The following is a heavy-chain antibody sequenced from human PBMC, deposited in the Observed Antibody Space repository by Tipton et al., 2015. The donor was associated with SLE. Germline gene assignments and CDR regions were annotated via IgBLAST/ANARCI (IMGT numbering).Heavy chain of an antibody. CDR3: ARGGTYHDSSGNIDY. V-gene: IGHV4-61*02. CDR1: GDSIGSGSYY. CDR2: VHTSGST. Sequence: TLSLTCTVSGDSIGSGSYYWIWIRQPAGKGLEWIGRVHTSGSTNYNPSLKSRVSISVDTSKSQFSLTLSSVTAADTAVYYCARGGTYHDSSGNIDYWGQGTLVTASS. D-gene: IGHD3-22*01. J-gene: IGHJ4*02.